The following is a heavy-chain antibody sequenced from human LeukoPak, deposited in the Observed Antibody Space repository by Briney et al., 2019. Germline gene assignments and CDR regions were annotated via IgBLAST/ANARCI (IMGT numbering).Heavy chain of an antibody. CDR1: GGFINTYY. CDR3: ARGRYSYGF. J-gene: IGHJ4*02. D-gene: IGHD5-18*01. CDR2: ISYSGST. Sequence: PSETLSLTCTVSGGFINTYYWSWIRQPPGKGLEWIGFISYSGSTYHNPSLKSRVTMSVDTSKNQFSLNLRSVTAADTAVYYCARGRYSYGFWGQGILVTVSS. V-gene: IGHV4-59*01.